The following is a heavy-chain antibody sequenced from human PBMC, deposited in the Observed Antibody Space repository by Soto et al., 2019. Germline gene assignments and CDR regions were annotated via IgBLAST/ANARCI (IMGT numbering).Heavy chain of an antibody. V-gene: IGHV4-39*01. CDR3: ARKVYYDFWSGLTHYMDV. J-gene: IGHJ6*03. D-gene: IGHD3-3*01. CDR2: IYYSGST. Sequence: PSETLSLTCTVSGGAISSSSYYWGWIRQPPGKGLEWIGSIYYSGSTYYNPSLKSRVTISVDTSKNQFSLKLSSVTAADTAVYYCARKVYYDFWSGLTHYMDVWGKGTTVT. CDR1: GGAISSSSYY.